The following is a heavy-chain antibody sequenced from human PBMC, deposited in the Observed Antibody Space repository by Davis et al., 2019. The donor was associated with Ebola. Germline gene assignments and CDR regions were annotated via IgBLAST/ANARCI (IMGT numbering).Heavy chain of an antibody. V-gene: IGHV3-11*04. CDR3: TRDTASYGILTRYDY. D-gene: IGHD3-9*01. Sequence: PGGSLRLSCVASGFRFTDNYMTWIRQAPGKGLEWVSCIDSSGTAMYYADSVKGRFTISRDNANNSMYLQMNSLTAADTAVYYSTRDTASYGILTRYDYWGQGTLVTVSS. CDR1: GFRFTDNY. J-gene: IGHJ4*02. CDR2: IDSSGTAM.